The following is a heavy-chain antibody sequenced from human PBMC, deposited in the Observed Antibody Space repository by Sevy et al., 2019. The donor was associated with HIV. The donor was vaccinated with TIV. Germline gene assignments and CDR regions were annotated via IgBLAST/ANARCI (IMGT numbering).Heavy chain of an antibody. CDR1: GFTFGDSP. CDR3: AKDMGFTGTFPLDL. CDR2: ITWDGGNT. J-gene: IGHJ5*02. V-gene: IGHV3-43D*04. D-gene: IGHD1-1*01. Sequence: GGSLRLSCTASGFTFGDSPMHWVRQAPGKGLEWLSLITWDGGNTYYSYSVKGRFTVSRDNNKNSMYLHMNSLRAEDTAIYYCAKDMGFTGTFPLDLWGQGTLVTVSS.